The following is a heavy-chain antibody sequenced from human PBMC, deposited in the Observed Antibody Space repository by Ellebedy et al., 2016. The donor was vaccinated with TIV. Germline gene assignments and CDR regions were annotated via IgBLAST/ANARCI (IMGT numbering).Heavy chain of an antibody. Sequence: GESLKISCAASGFTFSNYWMSWVRQAPGKELEWVANINQDGNDKFYVDFLKGRFTISRDNAKNSLYLQLNSLRAEDTAVYYCGRFRPFDFWGQGTRVTVSS. CDR3: GRFRPFDF. CDR2: INQDGNDK. D-gene: IGHD3-10*01. V-gene: IGHV3-7*03. CDR1: GFTFSNYW. J-gene: IGHJ4*02.